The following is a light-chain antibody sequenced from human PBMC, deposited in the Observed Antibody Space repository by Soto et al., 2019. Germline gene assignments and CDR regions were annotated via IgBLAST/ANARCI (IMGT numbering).Light chain of an antibody. J-gene: IGKJ3*01. Sequence: DIQMTQSPSTLSASVGDRVTITCRASQSLSRWLAWYQQKPGKAPKLLIYKAYSLESGVPSRFSGSASGTEFTRTISSLQHDDFADYYCQQYNSLFALGAGTKVAIK. CDR1: QSLSRW. CDR2: KAY. V-gene: IGKV1-5*03. CDR3: QQYNSLFA.